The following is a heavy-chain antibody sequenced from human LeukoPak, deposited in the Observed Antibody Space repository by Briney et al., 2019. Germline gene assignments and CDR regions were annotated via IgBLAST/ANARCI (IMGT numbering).Heavy chain of an antibody. Sequence: PSETLSLTCTVSGASITSSAYYWGWIRQPPGKGLEWIGYVFYSGSTNYCPSLKSRVTISLDTPKSQFSLKLTSVTAADTAVYYCARGRTVLWATDWGQGTLVTVSS. D-gene: IGHD3-10*01. CDR3: ARGRTVLWATD. J-gene: IGHJ4*02. CDR1: GASITSSAYY. V-gene: IGHV4-61*08. CDR2: VFYSGST.